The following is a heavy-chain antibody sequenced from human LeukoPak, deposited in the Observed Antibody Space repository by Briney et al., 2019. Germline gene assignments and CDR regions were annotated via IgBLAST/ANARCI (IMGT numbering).Heavy chain of an antibody. Sequence: GGSLRLSCAASGFTFSSYGMHWVRQAPGKGLEWVAAISYDGSNKYYADSVKGRFTISRDNSKNTLYLRMNSLRAEDTAVYYCAKEDCYDSSGYYYYFDYWGQGTLVTVSS. CDR2: ISYDGSNK. CDR1: GFTFSSYG. D-gene: IGHD3-22*01. CDR3: AKEDCYDSSGYYYYFDY. J-gene: IGHJ4*02. V-gene: IGHV3-30*18.